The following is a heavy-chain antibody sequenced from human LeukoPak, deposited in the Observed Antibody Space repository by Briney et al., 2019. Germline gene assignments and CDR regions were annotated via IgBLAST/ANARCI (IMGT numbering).Heavy chain of an antibody. Sequence: SETLSLTRTVSGYSISSGYYWGWIRQPPGKGLEWIGSIYHSGSTYYNPSLKSRVTISVDTSKNQFSLKLSSVTAADTAVYYCARTGRAPPGERITMITDPWGQGTLVTVSS. D-gene: IGHD3-22*01. CDR2: IYHSGST. J-gene: IGHJ5*02. CDR1: GYSISSGYY. V-gene: IGHV4-38-2*02. CDR3: ARTGRAPPGERITMITDP.